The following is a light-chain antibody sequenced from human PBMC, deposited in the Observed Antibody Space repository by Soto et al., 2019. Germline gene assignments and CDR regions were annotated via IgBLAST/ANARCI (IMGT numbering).Light chain of an antibody. V-gene: IGKV3-15*01. CDR1: QSFSSN. CDR3: QQYNYGYT. J-gene: IGKJ2*01. CDR2: GAA. Sequence: EIVMTQSPATLSVSPGERATLSCRASQSFSSNLAWYQQKPGQAPRLLIYGAATRATGIPARFSGSGSGTEFPLTISSLQSEDSAVYYCQQYNYGYTFGQGTKLEIK.